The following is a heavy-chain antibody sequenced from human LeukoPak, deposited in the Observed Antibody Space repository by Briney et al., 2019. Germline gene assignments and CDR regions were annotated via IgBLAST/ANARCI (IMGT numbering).Heavy chain of an antibody. Sequence: PGGSLRLSCAASGFTFSSYGMHWVRQAPGKGLEWVAFIRYDGSNKYYADSVKGRFTISRDNSKNTLYLQMISLRAEDTAVYYCAKVGVWFGELFYEYFQHWGQGTLVTVSS. D-gene: IGHD3-10*01. CDR1: GFTFSSYG. V-gene: IGHV3-30*02. J-gene: IGHJ1*01. CDR3: AKVGVWFGELFYEYFQH. CDR2: IRYDGSNK.